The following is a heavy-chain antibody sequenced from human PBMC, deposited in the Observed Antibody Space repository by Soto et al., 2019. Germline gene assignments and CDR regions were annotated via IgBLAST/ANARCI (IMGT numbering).Heavy chain of an antibody. CDR3: AKDPASGYGDFEYFPH. V-gene: IGHV3-48*01. CDR1: GFTFSDYA. Sequence: GGSLRLSCAASGFTFSDYALNWVRQAPGEGLEWISYISSSSSTIYFADSLKGRFTISRDNAKNSLYLQMNSLRAEDTAVYYCAKDPASGYGDFEYFPHWGQGTLVTVSS. CDR2: ISSSSSTI. J-gene: IGHJ1*01. D-gene: IGHD4-17*01.